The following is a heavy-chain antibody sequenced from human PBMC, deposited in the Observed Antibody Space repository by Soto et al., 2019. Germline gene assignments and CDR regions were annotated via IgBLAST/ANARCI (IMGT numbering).Heavy chain of an antibody. CDR3: ARVPYYYDSPHYYGMDV. D-gene: IGHD3-22*01. J-gene: IGHJ6*02. V-gene: IGHV1-18*01. Sequence: AASVKVSCKASGYTFTSYGISWVRQAPGQGLEWMGWISAYNGNTNYAQKLQGRVTMTTDTSTSTAYMELRSLRSDDTAVYYCARVPYYYDSPHYYGMDVWGQGTTVTVSS. CDR2: ISAYNGNT. CDR1: GYTFTSYG.